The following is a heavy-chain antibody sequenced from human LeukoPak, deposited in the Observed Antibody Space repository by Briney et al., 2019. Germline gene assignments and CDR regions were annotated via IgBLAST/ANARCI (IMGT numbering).Heavy chain of an antibody. Sequence: PGGSLRLSCAASGFTFSSYGMHWVRQAPGKGLEWVAVISYDGSNKYYADSVKGRFTISRDNSKNTLYLQMNSLRAEDTAVYYCARVRWELRHDAFDIWGQGTMVTVSS. V-gene: IGHV3-30*03. CDR3: ARVRWELRHDAFDI. CDR1: GFTFSSYG. D-gene: IGHD1-26*01. J-gene: IGHJ3*02. CDR2: ISYDGSNK.